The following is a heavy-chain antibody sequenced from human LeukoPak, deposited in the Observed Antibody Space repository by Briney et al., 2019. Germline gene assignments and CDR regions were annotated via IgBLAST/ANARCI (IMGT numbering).Heavy chain of an antibody. D-gene: IGHD4-11*01. CDR3: ARDLGDYSNYEPAYYFDY. CDR2: IYYSGST. Sequence: SETLSLTCTVSGGSISSYYWSWLRQPPGKGLEWIGYIYYSGSTNYNPSLKSRVTISVDTSKNQFSLKLSSVTAADTAVYYCARDLGDYSNYEPAYYFDYWGQGTLVTVSS. J-gene: IGHJ4*02. V-gene: IGHV4-59*01. CDR1: GGSISSYY.